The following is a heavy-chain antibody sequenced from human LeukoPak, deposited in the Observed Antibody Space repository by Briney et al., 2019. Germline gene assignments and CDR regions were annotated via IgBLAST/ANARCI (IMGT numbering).Heavy chain of an antibody. Sequence: GASVKVSCNASGYTFTGYYMHWVRQAPGQGLEWMGWINPNSGGTNYAQKFQGRVTMTRDTSISTAYMELSRLRSDDTAVYYCARASYYYDSSGYPGYYFDYWGQGTLVTVSS. D-gene: IGHD3-22*01. CDR2: INPNSGGT. J-gene: IGHJ4*02. CDR3: ARASYYYDSSGYPGYYFDY. CDR1: GYTFTGYY. V-gene: IGHV1-2*02.